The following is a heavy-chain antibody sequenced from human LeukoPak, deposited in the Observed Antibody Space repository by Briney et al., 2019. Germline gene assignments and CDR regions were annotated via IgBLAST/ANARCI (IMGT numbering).Heavy chain of an antibody. D-gene: IGHD5-18*01. CDR2: IYTSGST. CDR3: ARDGGYSYGLTYYYYYMDV. J-gene: IGHJ6*03. Sequence: SETLSLTCTVSGGSISSSSYYWSWLRQPAGKGLEWIGRIYTSGSTNYNPSPKSRVTISVDTSKNQFSLKLSSVTAADTAVYYCARDGGYSYGLTYYYYYMDVWGKGTTVTVSS. CDR1: GGSISSSSYY. V-gene: IGHV4-61*02.